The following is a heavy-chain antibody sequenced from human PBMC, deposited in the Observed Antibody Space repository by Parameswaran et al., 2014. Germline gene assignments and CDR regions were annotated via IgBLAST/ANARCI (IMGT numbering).Heavy chain of an antibody. J-gene: IGHJ3*02. V-gene: IGHV2-5*08. CDR3: AHSTLEPKSNAFDI. CDR2: IYWDDAK. Sequence: RWIRQPPGKALEWLALIYWDDAKRYSPSLKSRLTITKDTSKNQVVLTMTNMDPVDTATYYCAHSTLEPKSNAFDIWGQGTMVTVSS. D-gene: IGHD1-1*01.